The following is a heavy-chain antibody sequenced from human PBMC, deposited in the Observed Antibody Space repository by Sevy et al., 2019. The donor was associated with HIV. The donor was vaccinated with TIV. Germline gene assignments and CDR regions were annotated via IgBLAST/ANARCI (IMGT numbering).Heavy chain of an antibody. J-gene: IGHJ4*02. V-gene: IGHV3-21*01. CDR3: GGGVSVAVGIDY. CDR2: ISSTGSYM. CDR1: GFTFDNYV. D-gene: IGHD6-19*01. Sequence: GGSLRLSCAVSGFTFDNYVMNWVRQAPGKGLEWVSSISSTGSYMYYADSVKGRFTISSDNAKNSLYLDMNSLRADYKAVYYCGGGVSVAVGIDYWGQGTLVTVSS.